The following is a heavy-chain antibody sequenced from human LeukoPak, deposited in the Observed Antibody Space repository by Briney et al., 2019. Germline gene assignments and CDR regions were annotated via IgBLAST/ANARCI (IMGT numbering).Heavy chain of an antibody. CDR3: ARDLGYPNWFDP. J-gene: IGHJ5*02. CDR1: GFTFSSYS. CDR2: ISSSSSYI. V-gene: IGHV3-21*01. Sequence: GGSLRLSCAASGFTFSSYSMNWVRQAPGKGLEWVSSISSSSSYIHYADSVKGRFTISRDNAKNSLYLQMNSLRAEDTAVYYCARDLGYPNWFDPWGQGTLVTVSS. D-gene: IGHD5-18*01.